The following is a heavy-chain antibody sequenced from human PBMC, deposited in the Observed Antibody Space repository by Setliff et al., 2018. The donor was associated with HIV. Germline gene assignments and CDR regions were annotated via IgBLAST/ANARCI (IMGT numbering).Heavy chain of an antibody. D-gene: IGHD6-13*01. CDR2: IYTSGST. CDR3: ARRSSSWYDRRGDAFDI. V-gene: IGHV4-61*02. CDR1: GGSISSGSYY. Sequence: PSETLSLTCTVSGGSISSGSYYWSWIRQPAGKGLEWIGRIYTSGSTKYNPSLKSRVTISVDTSKNQFSLKLSSVTAADTAVYYCARRSSSWYDRRGDAFDIWGQGTMVTVSS. J-gene: IGHJ3*02.